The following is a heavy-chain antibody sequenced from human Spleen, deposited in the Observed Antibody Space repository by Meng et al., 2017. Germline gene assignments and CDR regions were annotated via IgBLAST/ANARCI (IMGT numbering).Heavy chain of an antibody. J-gene: IGHJ4*02. V-gene: IGHV4-38-2*02. CDR3: ARGPTTMAHDFDY. D-gene: IGHD4-11*01. CDR1: DYSINSGYY. Sequence: SETLSLTCTVSDYSINSGYYWGWIRQPPGKGLEWIGFIYHNGDTNYNPSLKSRVTISVDTSKNQFSLKLSSVTAADSAVYYCARGPTTMAHDFDYWGQGTLVTVSS. CDR2: IYHNGDT.